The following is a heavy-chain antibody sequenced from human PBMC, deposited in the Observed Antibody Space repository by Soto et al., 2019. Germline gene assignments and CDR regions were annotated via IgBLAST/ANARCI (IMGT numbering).Heavy chain of an antibody. CDR3: ARMASLREWLVNAFDM. D-gene: IGHD6-19*01. J-gene: IGHJ3*02. CDR1: GFTVSTNY. Sequence: GGSLRLSCAASGFTVSTNYISWVRQAPGKGLEWVSIIYSGGKTYYADSVKGRFVISRDNSKNTLYLQMNSLRVEDTAVYYCARMASLREWLVNAFDMWGQGTTVTVSS. V-gene: IGHV3-53*01. CDR2: IYSGGKT.